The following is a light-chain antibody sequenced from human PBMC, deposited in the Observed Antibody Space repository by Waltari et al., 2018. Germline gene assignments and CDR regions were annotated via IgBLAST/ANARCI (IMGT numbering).Light chain of an antibody. CDR3: QVWDSDGDYVV. CDR2: DDT. V-gene: IGLV3-21*02. J-gene: IGLJ2*01. Sequence: SYVLTQPPSVSVAPGQTARITCGGSDIGDKRVHWYQHKTGQAPLLVAYDDTDRPTGIPGVISGSNCGYTATLSITRVEAGDEADYYCQVWDSDGDYVVFGGGTKLIVL. CDR1: DIGDKR.